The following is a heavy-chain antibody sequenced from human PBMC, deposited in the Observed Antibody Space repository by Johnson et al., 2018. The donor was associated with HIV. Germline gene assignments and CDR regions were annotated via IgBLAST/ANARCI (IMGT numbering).Heavy chain of an antibody. CDR2: TRTKANTYTT. CDR3: AKAIGGHDAFDI. CDR1: GFTFSDHY. D-gene: IGHD3-16*01. Sequence: VQLVESGGGLVQPGGSLRLSCAASGFTFSDHYMDWVRQTPGQGLAWVGRTRTKANTYTTDYAASVTGRFTISRDDSKNSLYLQMNSLRAEDTAVYYCAKAIGGHDAFDIWGQGTMVTVSS. J-gene: IGHJ3*02. V-gene: IGHV3-72*01.